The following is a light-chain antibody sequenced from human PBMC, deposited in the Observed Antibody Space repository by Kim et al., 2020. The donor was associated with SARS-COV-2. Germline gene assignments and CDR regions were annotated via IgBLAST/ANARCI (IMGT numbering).Light chain of an antibody. V-gene: IGKV3-20*01. Sequence: PGESATRSCMASQTVGSTSLGWYQQKPGQAPRLLIYGVSSRATGIPDRFSGSGSGTDFTLTISRLEPEDFAVYYCQQYGSSPRTFGQGTKVDIK. J-gene: IGKJ1*01. CDR1: QTVGSTS. CDR3: QQYGSSPRT. CDR2: GVS.